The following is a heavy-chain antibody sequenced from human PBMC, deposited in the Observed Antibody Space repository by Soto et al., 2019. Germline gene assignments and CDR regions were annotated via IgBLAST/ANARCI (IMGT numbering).Heavy chain of an antibody. V-gene: IGHV4-61*01. J-gene: IGHJ6*03. CDR2: IYYSGST. CDR3: ARYSNYFYYYYYMDV. Sequence: PSETLSLTCTVSGGSVSSGSYYWSWIRRPPGKGLEWIGYIYYSGSTNYNPSLKSRVTISVDTSKNQFSLKLSSVTAADTAVYYCARYSNYFYYYYYMDVWGKGTTVTVSS. D-gene: IGHD4-4*01. CDR1: GGSVSSGSYY.